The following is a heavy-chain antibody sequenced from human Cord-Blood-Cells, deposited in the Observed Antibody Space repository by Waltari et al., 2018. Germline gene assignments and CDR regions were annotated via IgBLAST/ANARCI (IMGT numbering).Heavy chain of an antibody. CDR2: MNPNSGNT. CDR1: GYTFTSYD. V-gene: IGHV1-8*03. D-gene: IGHD6-6*01. J-gene: IGHJ3*02. Sequence: QVQLVQSGAEVKKPGASVKVSCKASGYTFTSYDLHWVRQATGQGLEWMGWMNPNSGNTGYAQKFQGRVTSTRNTSISTAYMELSSLRSEDTAVYYCARARIAARHRSDAFDIWGQGTMVTVSS. CDR3: ARARIAARHRSDAFDI.